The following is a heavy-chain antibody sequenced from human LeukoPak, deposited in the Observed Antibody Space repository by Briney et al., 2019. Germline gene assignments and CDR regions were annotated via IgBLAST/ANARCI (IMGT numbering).Heavy chain of an antibody. CDR1: GFTFSSYG. Sequence: GGSLRLSCAASGFTFSSYGMHWVRQAPGKGLEWVAVIWYDGSNKFYADSVKGRFIISRDNSKNTLYLQMNSLKTEDTGVYYCTTGYGSGNACDYWGQGTLVTV. V-gene: IGHV3-33*01. D-gene: IGHD3-10*01. CDR3: TTGYGSGNACDY. J-gene: IGHJ4*02. CDR2: IWYDGSNK.